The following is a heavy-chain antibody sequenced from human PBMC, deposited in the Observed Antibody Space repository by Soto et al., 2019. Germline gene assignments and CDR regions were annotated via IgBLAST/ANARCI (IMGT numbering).Heavy chain of an antibody. CDR1: GGTFSSYA. J-gene: IGHJ5*02. CDR2: IIPIFGTA. D-gene: IGHD4-17*01. CDR3: ARATTVVTPPHNWFDP. V-gene: IGHV1-69*13. Sequence: GASVKVSCKASGGTFSSYAISWVRQAPGQGLEWMGGIIPIFGTANYAQKFQGRVTITADESTSTAYMELSSLRSEDTAVYYCARATTVVTPPHNWFDPWGQGTLVTVSS.